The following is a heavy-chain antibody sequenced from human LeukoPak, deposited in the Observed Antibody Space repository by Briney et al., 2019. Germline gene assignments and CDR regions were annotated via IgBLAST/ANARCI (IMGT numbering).Heavy chain of an antibody. Sequence: QPGRSLRLSCAASGSTFSSYGMHWVRQAPGKGLEWVAVIWYDGSNKYYADSVKGRFTISRDNSKNTLYLQMNSLRAEDTAVYYCAKGAGGYYYYYMDVWGKGTTVTVSS. J-gene: IGHJ6*03. CDR3: AKGAGGYYYYYMDV. V-gene: IGHV3-33*06. D-gene: IGHD3-10*01. CDR2: IWYDGSNK. CDR1: GSTFSSYG.